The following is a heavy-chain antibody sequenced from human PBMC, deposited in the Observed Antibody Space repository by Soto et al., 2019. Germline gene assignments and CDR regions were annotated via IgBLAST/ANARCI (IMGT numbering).Heavy chain of an antibody. D-gene: IGHD4-17*01. J-gene: IGHJ4*02. CDR3: ARRRASDYGGNHHPYYFDR. Sequence: QLQLQESGPGLVKPSETLSLTCTVSGVSITTDNYFWVWIRQSPRRGLELIGSISYSGRTYDNPSLQSRVTISVDTSKNQFSLKMTSVTTADTAVYYCARRRASDYGGNHHPYYFDRWGQGTLVTVSS. CDR2: ISYSGRT. V-gene: IGHV4-39*01. CDR1: GVSITTDNYF.